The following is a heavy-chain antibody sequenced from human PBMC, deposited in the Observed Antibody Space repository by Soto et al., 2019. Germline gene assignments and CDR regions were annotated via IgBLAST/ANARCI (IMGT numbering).Heavy chain of an antibody. D-gene: IGHD6-6*01. CDR1: GFTLNNYF. CDR2: IKGDGSVI. CDR3: ARDPARNWFDP. J-gene: IGHJ5*02. V-gene: IGHV3-74*01. Sequence: EVQLVESGGGLVQLGGSLRLSCAASGFTLNNYFIHWVRQAPGRGLVWVSRIKGDGSVINYADSVEGRFTISIDNAKNMVHLQMDSLRAEDMAVYYCARDPARNWFDPWGQGTLVTVSS.